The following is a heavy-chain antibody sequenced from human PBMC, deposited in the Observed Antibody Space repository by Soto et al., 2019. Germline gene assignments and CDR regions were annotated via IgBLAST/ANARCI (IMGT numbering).Heavy chain of an antibody. CDR1: GLTFSTYG. Sequence: QVQRVECGGGVVEPGRPLRLSCAASGLTFSTYGMHWVRQAPGKGLERVAVIWYDGSNKYYADSVKGRLTISRDNSKTALYLQMNSLRAEDTAVYYCARDAGYCTNGVCYRGWCDPWGQGTLVTVSS. D-gene: IGHD2-8*01. V-gene: IGHV3-33*01. J-gene: IGHJ5*02. CDR3: ARDAGYCTNGVCYRGWCDP. CDR2: IWYDGSNK.